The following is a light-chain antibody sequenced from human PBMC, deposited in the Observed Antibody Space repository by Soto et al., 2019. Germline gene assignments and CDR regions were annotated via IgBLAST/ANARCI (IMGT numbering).Light chain of an antibody. CDR3: LQLNRYPLT. CDR2: DAS. V-gene: IGKV1-5*01. J-gene: IGKJ4*01. CDR1: QSISSW. Sequence: DIQMTQSPSTLSASVGDRVTITCRAGQSISSWLAWYQQKPGKAPKLLIYDASSLESGVPSRFSGSGSGTEFSLTIRALQPDDFATYYCLQLNRYPLTFGGGTKV.